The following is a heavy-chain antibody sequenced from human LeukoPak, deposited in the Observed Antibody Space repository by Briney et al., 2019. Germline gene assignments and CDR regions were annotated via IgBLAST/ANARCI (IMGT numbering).Heavy chain of an antibody. J-gene: IGHJ4*02. CDR2: ISSSSSYI. CDR1: GFTFSSYS. CDR3: AKDKFISGWYYFDY. D-gene: IGHD6-19*01. Sequence: GESLRLSCAASGFTFSSYSMNWVRQAPGKGLEWVSSISSSSSYIYYADSVKGRFTISRDNAKNSLYLQMNSLRAEDMALYYCAKDKFISGWYYFDYWGQGTLVIVSS. V-gene: IGHV3-21*04.